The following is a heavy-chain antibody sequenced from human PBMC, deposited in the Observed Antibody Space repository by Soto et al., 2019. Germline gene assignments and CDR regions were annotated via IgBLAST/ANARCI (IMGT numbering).Heavy chain of an antibody. CDR3: ARRTKLGTAWYPDC. J-gene: IGHJ4*02. CDR2: IYYAGGT. CDR1: GASFSPNY. V-gene: IGHV4-59*08. D-gene: IGHD6-19*01. Sequence: SETLSLTCTVSGASFSPNYWAWIRQPPGKGLEWIGYIYYAGGTNYNASLKSRLTISLDTSKIQFSLHLTSVTAADTAVYYCARRTKLGTAWYPDCWGQGTLVTVSS.